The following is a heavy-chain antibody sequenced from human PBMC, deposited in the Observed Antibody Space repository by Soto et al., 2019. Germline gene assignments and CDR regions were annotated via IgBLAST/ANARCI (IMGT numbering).Heavy chain of an antibody. D-gene: IGHD6-19*01. Sequence: PGGSLRLSCSASGFTFSRYWMHWVRQVPGKGLQWVSHINSDGTTTNYADSVKGRFTISRDNAKNTLYLQMNSLRAEDTSVYYCARETGYSSGLTDYWGQGTLVTVSS. V-gene: IGHV3-74*01. CDR3: ARETGYSSGLTDY. CDR2: INSDGTTT. CDR1: GFTFSRYW. J-gene: IGHJ4*02.